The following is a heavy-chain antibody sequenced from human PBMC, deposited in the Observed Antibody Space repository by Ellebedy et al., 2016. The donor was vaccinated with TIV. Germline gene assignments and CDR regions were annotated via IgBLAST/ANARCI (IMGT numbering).Heavy chain of an antibody. CDR2: ISSSHSPI. V-gene: IGHV3-48*01. Sequence: GESLKISCTASGFTFITYAMSWVRQAPGKGLEWIAYISSSHSPIYYADSVKGRFTISRDTAENSLHLQMNSLRAEDTAVYFCARDRSDAFDIWGQGTSVTVSS. CDR1: GFTFITYA. CDR3: ARDRSDAFDI. J-gene: IGHJ3*02.